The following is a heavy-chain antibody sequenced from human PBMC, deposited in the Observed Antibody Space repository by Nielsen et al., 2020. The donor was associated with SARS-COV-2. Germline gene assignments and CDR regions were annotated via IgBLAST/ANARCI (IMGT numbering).Heavy chain of an antibody. CDR2: ISSSSSHT. J-gene: IGHJ4*02. V-gene: IGHV3-11*05. D-gene: IGHD4/OR15-4a*01. Sequence: WIRQPPGKGLEWVSYISSSSSHTSYADSVRGRFTIFRDNAKNSLYLQMNSLRAEDTAVYYCARDEDGATDYWGLGTLVTVSS. CDR3: ARDEDGATDY.